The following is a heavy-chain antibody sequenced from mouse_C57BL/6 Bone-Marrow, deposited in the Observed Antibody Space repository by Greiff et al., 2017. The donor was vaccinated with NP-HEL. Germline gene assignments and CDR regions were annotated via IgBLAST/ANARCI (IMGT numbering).Heavy chain of an antibody. Sequence: QVQLQQSGAELMKPGASVKLSCKATGYTFTGYWIEWVKQRPGHGLEWIGEILPGSGSTNYTEKFKGKATFTADTSSNTAYMQLSSLTTEDSAIYYCARDGYDRGYYFDYWGQGTTLTVSS. J-gene: IGHJ2*01. CDR2: ILPGSGST. V-gene: IGHV1-9*01. D-gene: IGHD2-2*01. CDR3: ARDGYDRGYYFDY. CDR1: GYTFTGYW.